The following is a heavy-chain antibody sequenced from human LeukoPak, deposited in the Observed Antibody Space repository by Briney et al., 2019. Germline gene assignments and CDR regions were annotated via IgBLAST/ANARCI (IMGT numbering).Heavy chain of an antibody. CDR1: GDSITSGSYY. V-gene: IGHV4-61*02. CDR2: IFISGGT. CDR3: ARDLVSGYYGSGSYSYYFDY. Sequence: PSETLSLTCTVSGDSITSGSYYWSWIRQPAGKGLEWIGRIFISGGTNYNPSLRSRVTMSLDTSKNQFSLKLSSVTAADTAVYYCARDLVSGYYGSGSYSYYFDYWGQGTLVTVSS. D-gene: IGHD3-10*01. J-gene: IGHJ4*02.